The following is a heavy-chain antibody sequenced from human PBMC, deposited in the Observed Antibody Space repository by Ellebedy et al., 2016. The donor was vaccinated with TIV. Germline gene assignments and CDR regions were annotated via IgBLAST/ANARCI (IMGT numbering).Heavy chain of an antibody. J-gene: IGHJ3*02. CDR3: ARVECNSISCPGAFDI. Sequence: GESLKISCAASGFTFSSYWMHWVRXAPGKGLVWVSRISSDGTGTSYADPMQGRFTISRDNAKNTLYLQMHSLRAEDTAVYYCARVECNSISCPGAFDIWGQGSMVTVSS. CDR1: GFTFSSYW. D-gene: IGHD2-2*01. V-gene: IGHV3-74*01. CDR2: ISSDGTGT.